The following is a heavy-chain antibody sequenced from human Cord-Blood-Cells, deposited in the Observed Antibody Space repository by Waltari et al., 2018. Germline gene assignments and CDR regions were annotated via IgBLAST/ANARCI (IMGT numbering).Heavy chain of an antibody. D-gene: IGHD1-26*01. V-gene: IGHV1-18*04. CDR2: ISAYNGNT. J-gene: IGHJ4*02. CDR1: GYTFTSYG. CDR3: ASGEEWELRFPAQHLPFDY. Sequence: QVQLVQSGAEVTKPGASVKVSCKASGYTFTSYGISWVRQAPGQGLEWMGWISAYNGNTNYEQKLQGRVTMTTDTSTSTAYMELRRLRSDDTAVYYCASGEEWELRFPAQHLPFDYWGQGTLVTVSS.